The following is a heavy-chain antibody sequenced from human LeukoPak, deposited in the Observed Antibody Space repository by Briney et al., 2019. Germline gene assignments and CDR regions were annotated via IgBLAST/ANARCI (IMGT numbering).Heavy chain of an antibody. D-gene: IGHD6-6*01. CDR1: GYTFTSYG. CDR3: ARDYPYSSSSLSYYCYGMDV. V-gene: IGHV1-18*01. J-gene: IGHJ6*02. Sequence: ASVKVSCKASGYTFTSYGISWVRQAPGQGLEWMGWISAYNGNTNYAQKLQGRVTMTTDTSTSTAYMELRSLRSDDTAVYYCARDYPYSSSSLSYYCYGMDVWGQGTTVTVSS. CDR2: ISAYNGNT.